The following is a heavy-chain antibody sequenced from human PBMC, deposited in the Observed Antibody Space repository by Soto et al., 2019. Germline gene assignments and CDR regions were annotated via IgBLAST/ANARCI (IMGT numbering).Heavy chain of an antibody. Sequence: GASVKVSCKASGGTFSSYAISWVRQAPGQGLEWMGGIIPIFGTANYAQKFQGRVTITADESTSTAYMELSSLRSEDTAVYYRARAPSPSCSGGSCRILQHWGQGTLVTVSS. V-gene: IGHV1-69*13. CDR1: GGTFSSYA. J-gene: IGHJ1*01. CDR2: IIPIFGTA. D-gene: IGHD2-15*01. CDR3: ARAPSPSCSGGSCRILQH.